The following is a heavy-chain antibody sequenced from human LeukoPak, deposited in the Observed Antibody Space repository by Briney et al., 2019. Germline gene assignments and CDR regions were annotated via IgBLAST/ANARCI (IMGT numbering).Heavy chain of an antibody. CDR3: ARAPNSGTLGEDY. CDR2: IRNKANIYTT. J-gene: IGHJ4*02. CDR1: GFTFSDHY. Sequence: GGALRLSCAASGFTFSDHYMDWVREAPGKGLEWVGRIRNKANIYTTEYAASVKGRFTISRDDSKNSLYLQMNSLKTEDTAVYYCARAPNSGTLGEDYWGQGTLVTVSS. D-gene: IGHD1-26*01. V-gene: IGHV3-72*01.